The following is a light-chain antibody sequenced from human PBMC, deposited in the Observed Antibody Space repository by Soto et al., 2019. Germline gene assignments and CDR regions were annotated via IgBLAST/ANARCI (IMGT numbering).Light chain of an antibody. Sequence: DIQVTQSPSSLSASVGDRVTITCRASQGISNYLAWYQQKPGKVPKLLIYAASTLQSGVPSRFSGSGSGTDFTLTISGLQPEDVATYYCQKSNSAPFTFGPGTKVDRK. V-gene: IGKV1-27*01. CDR1: QGISNY. J-gene: IGKJ3*01. CDR2: AAS. CDR3: QKSNSAPFT.